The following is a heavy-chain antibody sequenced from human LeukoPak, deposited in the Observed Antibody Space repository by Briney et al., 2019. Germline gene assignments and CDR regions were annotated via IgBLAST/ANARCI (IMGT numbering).Heavy chain of an antibody. CDR3: ASGGLVSRYLDH. V-gene: IGHV4-4*02. D-gene: IGHD3-9*01. J-gene: IGHJ4*02. CDR2: SFHSGST. CDR1: GGSISSSTW. Sequence: PSGTLSLTCVVSGGSISSSTWWTWVRLPPGKGLEWIGESFHSGSTNLNPSLKSRLTMSVDESRHQFSLKLTSVTAADTAVYYCASGGLVSRYLDHWGQGTLVTVSS.